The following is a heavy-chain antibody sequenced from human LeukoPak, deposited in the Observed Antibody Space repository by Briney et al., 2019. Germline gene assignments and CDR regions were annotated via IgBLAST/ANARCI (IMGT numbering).Heavy chain of an antibody. CDR1: GGTFSSYA. V-gene: IGHV1-69*04. CDR2: IIPILGIA. CDR3: ARFARGRYYYGMAV. D-gene: IGHD3-10*01. J-gene: IGHJ6*02. Sequence: SVKVSCKASGGTFSSYAISWVRQAPGQGLEWMGRIIPILGIANYAQKFQGRVTITADKSTSTAYMELSSLRSEDTAVYYCARFARGRYYYGMAVWGQGTTVTVSS.